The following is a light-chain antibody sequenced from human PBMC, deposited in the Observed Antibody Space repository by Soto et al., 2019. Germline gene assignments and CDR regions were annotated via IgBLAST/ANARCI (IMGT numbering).Light chain of an antibody. Sequence: IVMTQSPVTMSVSPGERATLSCRASQDIVSNVAWYQQRPGQAPRLLIYGASTRATDIPARFSGSGSGTEFTLTISGRQSADSAVYYCQQYSNWPPRLTFGGGTKVDI. V-gene: IGKV3-15*01. CDR1: QDIVSN. CDR2: GAS. J-gene: IGKJ4*01. CDR3: QQYSNWPPRLT.